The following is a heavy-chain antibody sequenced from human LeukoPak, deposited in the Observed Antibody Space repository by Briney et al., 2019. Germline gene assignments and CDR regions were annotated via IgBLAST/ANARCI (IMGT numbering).Heavy chain of an antibody. CDR3: ARAGSSWSPGDYMDV. CDR2: INPNSGGT. V-gene: IGHV1-2*02. CDR1: GYTFTGYY. D-gene: IGHD6-13*01. J-gene: IGHJ6*03. Sequence: GASVKVSCKASGYTFTGYYMHWVRQAPGQGLEWMGWINPNSGGTNNAQRFQGRVTMTRDTSISTAYMEVSKLRSDDTAVYYCARAGSSWSPGDYMDVWGKGTTVTVSS.